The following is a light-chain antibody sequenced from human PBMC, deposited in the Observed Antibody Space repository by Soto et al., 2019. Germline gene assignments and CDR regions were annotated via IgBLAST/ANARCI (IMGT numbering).Light chain of an antibody. CDR1: SSNIGAEYD. CDR2: GNN. Sequence: QSVLTQPPSVSGTPGQSISISCTGTSSNIGAEYDVHWYQQLPGTAPRLLIFGNNVRPSGVPDRFSGSKSGTSASLAITGLQAEDEAIYYCQSYDSSLTTAIFGAGTKLPVL. J-gene: IGLJ2*01. CDR3: QSYDSSLTTAI. V-gene: IGLV1-40*01.